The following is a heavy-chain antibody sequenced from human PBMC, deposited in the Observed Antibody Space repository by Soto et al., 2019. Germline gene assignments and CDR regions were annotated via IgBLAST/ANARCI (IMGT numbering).Heavy chain of an antibody. CDR2: IKQDGSEK. D-gene: IGHD5-12*01. CDR3: ATSGGGWLQPPV. V-gene: IGHV3-7*03. Sequence: GGSLRLSCAASGFTFRSNWMSWVRQAPGKGLEWVANIKQDGSEKYYVDSVKGRFTISRDNAKNSLYLQMNSLRAEDTAVYYCATSGGGWLQPPVWGQGTLVTVAS. CDR1: GFTFRSNW. J-gene: IGHJ4*02.